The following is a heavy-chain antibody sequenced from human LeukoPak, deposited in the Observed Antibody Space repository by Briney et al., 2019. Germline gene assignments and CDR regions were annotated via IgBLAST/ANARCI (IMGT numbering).Heavy chain of an antibody. CDR2: ISYDGSNK. D-gene: IGHD4-11*01. V-gene: IGHV3-30*18. CDR1: GFTFSSYG. Sequence: GGSLRLSCAASGFTFSSYGMHWVRQAPGKGLEWVAVISYDGSNKYYADSVRGRFTISRDNSKNTLYLQMISLRAEDTAVYYCAKSRRGYSTYYYYGMDVWGQGTTVTVSS. J-gene: IGHJ6*02. CDR3: AKSRRGYSTYYYYGMDV.